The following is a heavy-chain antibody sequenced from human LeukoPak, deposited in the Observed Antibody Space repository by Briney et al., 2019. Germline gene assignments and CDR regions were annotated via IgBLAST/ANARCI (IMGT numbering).Heavy chain of an antibody. J-gene: IGHJ4*02. V-gene: IGHV3-48*03. CDR2: ISSSGSTI. CDR1: GFTFSSYE. CDR3: ARSVYDLRGQRLVPGLDY. Sequence: PGGSLRLSCAASGFTFSSYEMNWVRQAPGKGLEWVSYISSSGSTIYYADSVKGRFTISGDNAKNSLYLQMNSLRAEDTAVYYCARSVYDLRGQRLVPGLDYWGQGTLVTVSS. D-gene: IGHD6-13*01.